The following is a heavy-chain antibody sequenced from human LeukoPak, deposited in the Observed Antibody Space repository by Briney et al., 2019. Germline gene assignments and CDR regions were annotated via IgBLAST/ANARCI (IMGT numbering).Heavy chain of an antibody. D-gene: IGHD6-6*01. V-gene: IGHV4-59*01. J-gene: IGHJ4*02. CDR3: ARWGRRYSSSSFDY. CDR1: GGSISSYY. CDR2: IYYSGST. Sequence: SETLSLTCTVSGGSISSYYWSWIRQPPGKGLEWIGYIYYSGSTNYNPSLKSRVTISVDTSKNQFSLKLSSVTAADTAVYYCARWGRRYSSSSFDYWGQGTLVTVSS.